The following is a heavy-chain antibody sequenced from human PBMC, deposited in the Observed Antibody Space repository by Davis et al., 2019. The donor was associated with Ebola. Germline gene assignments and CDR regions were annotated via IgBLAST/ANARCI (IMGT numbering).Heavy chain of an antibody. Sequence: PGGSLRLSCAASGFTFSGSAMHWVRQASGKGLEWVGRIRSKANSYATAYAASVKGRFTISRDDSKNTAYLQMNSLKTEDTAVYYCTRSTIGYCSGGNCYYWFDPWGQGTLVTVSS. J-gene: IGHJ5*02. CDR3: TRSTIGYCSGGNCYYWFDP. CDR2: IRSKANSYAT. V-gene: IGHV3-73*01. CDR1: GFTFSGSA. D-gene: IGHD2-15*01.